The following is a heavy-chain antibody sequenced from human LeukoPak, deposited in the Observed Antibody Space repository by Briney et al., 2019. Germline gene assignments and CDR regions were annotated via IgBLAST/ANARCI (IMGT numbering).Heavy chain of an antibody. Sequence: PGGSLRLSCAASGFTFSSSEMNWVRQAPGQGLEWISYISDSDSTIYYADSVKGRFTISRDNAKNSLYLQMNSLRAEDTALYYCAKDIGIAVAGTYFDYWGQGTLVTVSS. CDR2: ISDSDSTI. CDR3: AKDIGIAVAGTYFDY. J-gene: IGHJ4*02. V-gene: IGHV3-48*03. CDR1: GFTFSSSE. D-gene: IGHD6-19*01.